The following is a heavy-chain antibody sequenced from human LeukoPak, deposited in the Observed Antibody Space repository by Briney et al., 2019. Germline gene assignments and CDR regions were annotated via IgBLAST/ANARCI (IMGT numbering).Heavy chain of an antibody. Sequence: PGGSLRLSGTALGFTFGDYAMSWGGESPGKGREWGGVIRIKAHVGATEYAASVKGRFTISRDDFKSIAYLQMNSLKTEDTAVYYCTRNEAKYYDFWSGYSSGPFDYWGQGTLVTVSS. D-gene: IGHD3-3*01. J-gene: IGHJ4*02. CDR2: IRIKAHVGAT. V-gene: IGHV3-49*04. CDR3: TRNEAKYYDFWSGYSSGPFDY. CDR1: GFTFGDYA.